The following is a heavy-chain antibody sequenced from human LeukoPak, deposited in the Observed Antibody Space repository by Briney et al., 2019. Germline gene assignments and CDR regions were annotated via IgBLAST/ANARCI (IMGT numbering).Heavy chain of an antibody. Sequence: SETLSLTCTVSGGSIGSYYWIWIRQPPGKGLEWIGYIYYSGSTNYNPSLKSRVTISIDTPKNQFSLKLNSVTAADTAVYYCAGSGSYYYFEYWGQGALVTVSS. CDR3: AGSGSYYYFEY. CDR1: GGSIGSYY. CDR2: IYYSGST. D-gene: IGHD1-26*01. J-gene: IGHJ4*02. V-gene: IGHV4-59*01.